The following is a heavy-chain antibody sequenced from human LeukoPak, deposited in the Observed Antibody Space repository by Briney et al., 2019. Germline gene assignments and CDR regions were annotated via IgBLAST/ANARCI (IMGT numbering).Heavy chain of an antibody. Sequence: GGSLRLSCAESEFGFTFSSYAINWLRQAPGKGLEWVSVISGRGERKYYADSVKGRFTISRDNSKNTVYLQMDSLRAEDTAVYYCAKDRFITMIVSLGGAFDIWGQGTMVTVSS. CDR1: GFTFSSYA. CDR2: ISGRGERK. J-gene: IGHJ3*02. V-gene: IGHV3-23*01. CDR3: AKDRFITMIVSLGGAFDI. D-gene: IGHD3-22*01.